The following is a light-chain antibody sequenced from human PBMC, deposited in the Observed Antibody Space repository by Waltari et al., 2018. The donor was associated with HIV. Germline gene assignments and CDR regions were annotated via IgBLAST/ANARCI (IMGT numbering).Light chain of an antibody. V-gene: IGLV1-44*01. CDR1: SSNIGSNT. CDR2: SNN. J-gene: IGLJ1*01. CDR3: ATWDDSLNAFV. Sequence: QSVLTQPPSASETPGQRVTISCSGSSSNIGSNTVNWYQQLPGTAPKLLTYSNNQRPSGVPDRFSGPKSGTSASLAISGLQSDDEADYYCATWDDSLNAFVFGTGTKVTVL.